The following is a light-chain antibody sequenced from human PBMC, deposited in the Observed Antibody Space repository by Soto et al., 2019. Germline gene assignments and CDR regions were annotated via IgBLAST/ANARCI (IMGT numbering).Light chain of an antibody. Sequence: QSVLTQSPSASASLGASVKLTCTLSSGHSNYAIAWHQQQPEKGPRFLIKLNSDGSHSKGDGIPGRFSGSSSGAERYLTISSLQSEDEADYYCQTWDTGIRVFGGGTKLTVL. J-gene: IGLJ2*01. CDR1: SGHSNYA. CDR3: QTWDTGIRV. CDR2: LNSDGSH. V-gene: IGLV4-69*01.